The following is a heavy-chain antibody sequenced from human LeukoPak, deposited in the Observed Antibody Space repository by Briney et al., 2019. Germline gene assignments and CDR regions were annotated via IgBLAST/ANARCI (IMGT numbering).Heavy chain of an antibody. CDR3: ARRNGGNFDY. J-gene: IGHJ4*02. CDR1: GGSISSGDYY. D-gene: IGHD4-23*01. CDR2: IYYSGST. Sequence: SSETLSLTCTVSGGSISSGDYYWSWIRQPPGKGLEWIGYIYYSGSTNYNPSFKSRVTISVDTSKNHFSLKLSSVTAADTAVYYCARRNGGNFDYWGQGTLVTVSS. V-gene: IGHV4-61*03.